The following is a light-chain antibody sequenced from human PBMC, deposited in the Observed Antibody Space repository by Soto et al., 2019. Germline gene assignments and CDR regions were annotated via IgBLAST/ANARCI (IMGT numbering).Light chain of an antibody. Sequence: EIVMTQSPATLSVSPGERATLSCRASQSVSSNLAWYQQKPGQAPRLLIYDASNRATGIPARFSGSGSGTDFTLTISSLEPEGFAVYYCQQRSNWPPAFGQGTRLEIK. V-gene: IGKV3-11*01. CDR2: DAS. J-gene: IGKJ5*01. CDR3: QQRSNWPPA. CDR1: QSVSSN.